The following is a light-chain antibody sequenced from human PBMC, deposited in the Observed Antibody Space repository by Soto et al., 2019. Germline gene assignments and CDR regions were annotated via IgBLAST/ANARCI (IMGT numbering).Light chain of an antibody. J-gene: IGKJ1*01. CDR1: QSISSW. V-gene: IGKV1-5*01. Sequence: DIQMTQSPSTLSASVGDRVTITCRASQSISSWLAWYQQKPGKAPKLLIYDASSLESGVPSRFSGSGSGTEFTLTISSLQPDDFATYYCQDYGSSPQTFGQGTKVDIK. CDR2: DAS. CDR3: QDYGSSPQT.